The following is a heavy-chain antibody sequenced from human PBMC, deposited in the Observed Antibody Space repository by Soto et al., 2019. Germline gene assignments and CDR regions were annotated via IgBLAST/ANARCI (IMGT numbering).Heavy chain of an antibody. CDR2: TYYRSKWYN. CDR1: GDSVSSNSAA. CDR3: ARAQRITMVRGVIRNWFDP. Sequence: SQTLSLTCAISGDSVSSNSAAWHWIRQSPSRGLEWLGRTYYRSKWYNDYAVSVKSRITINPDTSKNQFSLQLNSVTPEDTAVYYCARAQRITMVRGVIRNWFDPWGQGTLVTVSS. J-gene: IGHJ5*02. D-gene: IGHD3-10*01. V-gene: IGHV6-1*01.